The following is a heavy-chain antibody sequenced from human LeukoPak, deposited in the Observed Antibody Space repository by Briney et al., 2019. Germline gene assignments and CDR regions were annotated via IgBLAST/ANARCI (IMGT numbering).Heavy chain of an antibody. CDR3: AGENWNVDYYMDV. CDR1: GFTFSSYW. D-gene: IGHD1-1*01. J-gene: IGHJ6*03. CDR2: IKQDGSEK. V-gene: IGHV3-7*01. Sequence: GGSLRLSCAASGFTFSSYWMTWVRQAPGKGLEWVANIKQDGSEKYYVDSEKGRFTISRDNAKNSLYLQMNSLRAEDTAVYYCAGENWNVDYYMDVWGKGTTVTVSS.